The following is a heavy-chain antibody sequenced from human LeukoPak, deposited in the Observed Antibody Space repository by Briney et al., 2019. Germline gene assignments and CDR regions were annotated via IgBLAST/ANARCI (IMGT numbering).Heavy chain of an antibody. CDR2: ISWNSGSI. J-gene: IGHJ4*02. Sequence: GGSLRLSCAASGFTFDDYAMDWVRQAPGKGLEWVSGISWNSGSIGYADSVKGRFTISRDNAKNSLYLQMNSLRAEDTALYYCAKDMSGSYYNYFDYWGQGTLVTVSS. CDR3: AKDMSGSYYNYFDY. D-gene: IGHD3-10*01. CDR1: GFTFDDYA. V-gene: IGHV3-9*01.